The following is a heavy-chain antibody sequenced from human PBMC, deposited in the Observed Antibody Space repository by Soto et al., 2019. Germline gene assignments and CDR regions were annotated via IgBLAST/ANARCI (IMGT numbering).Heavy chain of an antibody. Sequence: GGSLRLSCAASGFTFSSYAMHWVRQAPGKGLEWVAVISYDGSNKYYADSVKGRFTISRDNSKNTLYLQMNSLRAEDTAVYYCARDPLLSSSSWLLVYYYYGMDVWGQGTTVTVSS. CDR3: ARDPLLSSSSWLLVYYYYGMDV. CDR1: GFTFSSYA. CDR2: ISYDGSNK. J-gene: IGHJ6*02. V-gene: IGHV3-30-3*01. D-gene: IGHD6-6*01.